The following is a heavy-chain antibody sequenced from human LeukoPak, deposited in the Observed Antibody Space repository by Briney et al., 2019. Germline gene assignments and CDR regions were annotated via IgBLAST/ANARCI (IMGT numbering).Heavy chain of an antibody. CDR2: INHSGST. V-gene: IGHV4-34*01. Sequence: SETLSLTCAVYGGSFSGYYWSWIRQPPGKGLEWIGEINHSGSTNYNPSLKSRVTISVDTSKNQFSLKLSSVTAADTAVYYCARWGSDTAGAFDIWGQGTMVTVSS. D-gene: IGHD5-18*01. CDR1: GGSFSGYY. CDR3: ARWGSDTAGAFDI. J-gene: IGHJ3*02.